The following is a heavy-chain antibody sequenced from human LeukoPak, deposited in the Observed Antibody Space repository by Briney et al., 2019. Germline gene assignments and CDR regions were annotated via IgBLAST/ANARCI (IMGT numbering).Heavy chain of an antibody. D-gene: IGHD2-2*01. Sequence: PGRSLRLSCAASGFTFSSYGMHWVRQAPGKGLEWVAFIRYDGSNKYYADSVKGRFTISRDNSKNTLYLQMNSLRAEDTAVYYCAKGPIGYCSSTSCAEGYFDYWGQGTLVTVSS. V-gene: IGHV3-30*02. CDR2: IRYDGSNK. CDR3: AKGPIGYCSSTSCAEGYFDY. J-gene: IGHJ4*02. CDR1: GFTFSSYG.